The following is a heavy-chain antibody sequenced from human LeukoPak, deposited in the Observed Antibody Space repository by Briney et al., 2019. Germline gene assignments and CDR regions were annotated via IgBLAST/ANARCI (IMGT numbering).Heavy chain of an antibody. V-gene: IGHV3-30*02. J-gene: IGHJ4*02. D-gene: IGHD6-19*01. CDR2: IRYDGSNK. Sequence: PGGSLRLSCAASGFTFSSYGMHWVRQPPGKWLEWVTFIRYDGSNKYYADSVKGRFTFSRDNSKNTLYLQMNSLRAEDTAVYYCVKAGGSGWDPFDYWGQGTLVTVSS. CDR3: VKAGGSGWDPFDY. CDR1: GFTFSSYG.